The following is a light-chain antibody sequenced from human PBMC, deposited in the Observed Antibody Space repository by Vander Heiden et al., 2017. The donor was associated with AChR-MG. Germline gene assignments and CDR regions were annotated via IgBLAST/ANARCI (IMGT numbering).Light chain of an antibody. CDR3: AAWDDSLYGYV. V-gene: IGLV1-44*01. CDR1: SSNIGTNT. Sequence: QSGVTQPPSASGTPGQRVTISCSGSSSNIGTNTVNWYQQFPGTAPKLLIYSNDQRPSGVPDRFSGSKSGTSASLAISGLRSEDEAVYHCAAWDDSLYGYVFGAGTKVTVL. J-gene: IGLJ1*01. CDR2: SND.